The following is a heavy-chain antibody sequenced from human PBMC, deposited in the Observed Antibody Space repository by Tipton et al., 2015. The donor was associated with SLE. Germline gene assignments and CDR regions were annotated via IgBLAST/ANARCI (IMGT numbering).Heavy chain of an antibody. J-gene: IGHJ4*02. D-gene: IGHD6-6*01. CDR1: GGSISSYY. CDR2: IYYSGST. CDR3: ARQSIAARPFDY. Sequence: LRLSCTVSGGSISSYYWSWIRQPPGKGLEWIGYIYYSGSTNYNPSLKSRVTISVDTSKNQFSLKLSSVTAADTAVYYCARQSIAARPFDYWGQGTLVTVSS. V-gene: IGHV4-59*08.